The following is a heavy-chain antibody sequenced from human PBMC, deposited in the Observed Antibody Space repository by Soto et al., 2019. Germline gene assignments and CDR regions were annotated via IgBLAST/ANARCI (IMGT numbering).Heavy chain of an antibody. J-gene: IGHJ4*02. V-gene: IGHV3-23*01. CDR1: GFTFSSYA. Sequence: PGGSLRLSCAASGFTFSSYAMGWVRQAPGKGLEWVSAIGGGGGSTYYADSVKGRFAISRDNSKNTLYLQMNSLRAEDTDVYYCAKTSEAVAGTVYGYWGQGTLVTVSS. CDR3: AKTSEAVAGTVYGY. D-gene: IGHD6-19*01. CDR2: IGGGGGST.